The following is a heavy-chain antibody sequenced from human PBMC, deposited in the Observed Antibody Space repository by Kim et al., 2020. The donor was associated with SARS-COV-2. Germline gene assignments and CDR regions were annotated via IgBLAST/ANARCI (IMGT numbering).Heavy chain of an antibody. CDR2: ISSSSSYI. V-gene: IGHV3-21*01. CDR3: ARGGGSSSWYNYYYYGMDV. D-gene: IGHD6-13*01. J-gene: IGHJ6*02. CDR1: GFTFSSYS. Sequence: GGSLRLSCAASGFTFSSYSMNWVRQAPGKGLEWVSSISSSSSYIYYADSVKGRFTISRDNAKNSLYLQMNSLRAEDTAVYYCARGGGSSSWYNYYYYGMDVWGQGTTVTVSS.